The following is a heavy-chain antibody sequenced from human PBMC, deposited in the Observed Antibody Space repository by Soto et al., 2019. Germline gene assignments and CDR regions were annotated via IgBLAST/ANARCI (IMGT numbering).Heavy chain of an antibody. V-gene: IGHV3-15*07. J-gene: IGHJ4*02. CDR3: TTEKGY. CDR2: IRSETDGGTP. CDR1: GFTFTNAW. Sequence: EVQLVESGGGLVKPGESLRLSCAASGFTFTNAWMNWVRQAPGKGLEWVGRIRSETDGGTPDYAATVKGRFTISIDESKNTLYVQMNSLKTEDTAIYYCTTEKGYWGQGTLVTVSS.